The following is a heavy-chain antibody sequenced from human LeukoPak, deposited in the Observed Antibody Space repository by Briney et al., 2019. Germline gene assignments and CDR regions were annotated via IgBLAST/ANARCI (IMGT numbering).Heavy chain of an antibody. Sequence: GSLRLSCAASGFTFSSYSMNWVRQAPGKGLEWVAFIRYDGSNKYYADSVKGRFTISRDNSKNTLYLQMNSLRAEDTAVYYCAKDQVPLMIGGGGGLYWGQGTLVTVSS. J-gene: IGHJ4*02. D-gene: IGHD3-16*01. CDR2: IRYDGSNK. V-gene: IGHV3-30*02. CDR3: AKDQVPLMIGGGGGLY. CDR1: GFTFSSYS.